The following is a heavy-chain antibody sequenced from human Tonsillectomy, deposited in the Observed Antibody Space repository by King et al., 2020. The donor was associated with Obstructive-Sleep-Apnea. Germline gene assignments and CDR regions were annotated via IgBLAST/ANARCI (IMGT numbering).Heavy chain of an antibody. CDR1: GYSISSGYY. V-gene: IGHV4-38-2*02. CDR3: ARVDYGGNSGGFDY. D-gene: IGHD4-23*01. Sequence: VQLQESGPGLVKPSETLSLTCTVSGYSISSGYYWGWIRQPPGKGLGWIGSIYHSGSTYYNPSLKSRVTISVDTSKNQFSLKLSAVTAADTAVYYCARVDYGGNSGGFDYWGQGTLVTVSS. J-gene: IGHJ4*02. CDR2: IYHSGST.